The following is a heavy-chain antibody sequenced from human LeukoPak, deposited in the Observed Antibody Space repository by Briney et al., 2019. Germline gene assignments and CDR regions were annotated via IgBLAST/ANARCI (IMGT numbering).Heavy chain of an antibody. CDR2: TYYRSKWYN. J-gene: IGHJ4*02. D-gene: IGHD3-22*01. CDR3: AMDWYDSSGYESE. Sequence: SQTLSLTCALSGDSVSSNSAAWNWIRQSPSRGLEWLGRTYYRSKWYNDYAVSVKSRITINQDTSKNQFSLQLNSVTPEDTAVYYCAMDWYDSSGYESEWSQGTLVTVSS. CDR1: GDSVSSNSAA. V-gene: IGHV6-1*01.